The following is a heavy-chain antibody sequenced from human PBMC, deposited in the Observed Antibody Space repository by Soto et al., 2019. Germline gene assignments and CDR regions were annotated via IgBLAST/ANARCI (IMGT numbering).Heavy chain of an antibody. CDR2: IIPILGIA. V-gene: IGHV1-69*02. CDR1: GGTFSSYT. J-gene: IGHJ3*02. D-gene: IGHD6-13*01. Sequence: QVQLVQSGAEVKKPGSSVKVSCKASGGTFSSYTISWVRQAPGQGLEWMGRIIPILGIANYAQKFQGRVKITADKSTSTAYMELSSLRFEETAVYHCWWQPLVLDAFDIWGQGTMVTVSS. CDR3: WWQPLVLDAFDI.